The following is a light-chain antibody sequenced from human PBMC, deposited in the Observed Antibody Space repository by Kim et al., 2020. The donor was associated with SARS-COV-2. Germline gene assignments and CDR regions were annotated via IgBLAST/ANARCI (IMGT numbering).Light chain of an antibody. CDR1: SGERRYA. Sequence: ASVKLPFTRTSGERRYAIDYNHREPEKDPRYSMRVISDGNNNTGDGTPDRFSGSSSGTECYLTISGLQSEDEADYYCQTWGTGIRVFGGGTQLTVL. J-gene: IGLJ3*02. CDR2: VISDGNN. CDR3: QTWGTGIRV. V-gene: IGLV4-69*01.